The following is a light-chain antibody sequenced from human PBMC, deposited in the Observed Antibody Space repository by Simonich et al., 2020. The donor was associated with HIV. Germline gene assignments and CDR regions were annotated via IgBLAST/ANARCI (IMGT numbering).Light chain of an antibody. V-gene: IGKV1-33*01. CDR3: QQYYYTPLFT. Sequence: DIQMTQSPSSLSASVGDRVTITCKASQDISNYLNCYQQKQGKAPKLLIYDASNLETGVPSRFSGSGSATDFTFTISSLQPEDIATYYCQQYYYTPLFTFGPGTKVDIK. J-gene: IGKJ3*01. CDR1: QDISNY. CDR2: DAS.